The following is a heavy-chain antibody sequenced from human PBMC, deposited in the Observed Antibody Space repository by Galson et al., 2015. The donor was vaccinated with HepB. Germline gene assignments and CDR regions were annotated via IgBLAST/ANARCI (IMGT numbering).Heavy chain of an antibody. D-gene: IGHD3-16*01. Sequence: SLRLSCAASGFTFSGSEMHWVRQASGKGLEWVGRIRSKGNISATTYAASVNGRFTISRDDSKNTTYLQMNSLKTEDTAVYYCTRLGDGYWGQGTLVTVSS. CDR3: TRLGDGY. CDR2: IRSKGNISAT. J-gene: IGHJ4*02. V-gene: IGHV3-73*01. CDR1: GFTFSGSE.